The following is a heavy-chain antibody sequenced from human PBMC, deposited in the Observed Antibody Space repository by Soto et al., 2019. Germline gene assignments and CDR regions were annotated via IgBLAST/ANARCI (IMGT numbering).Heavy chain of an antibody. V-gene: IGHV4-39*02. D-gene: IGHD3-3*01. CDR1: GGSIRSSSYH. CDR3: ARGVDSWSGYLF. J-gene: IGHJ4*02. Sequence: PSETLSLTCVPSGGSIRSSSYHWGGIRHPPGKGLEWIGSIYYSWSTYYNPSLKSRVSLSVDTSTKHFSLKLISVTAADRGVYYCARGVDSWSGYLFWGQGTPVTV. CDR2: IYYSWST.